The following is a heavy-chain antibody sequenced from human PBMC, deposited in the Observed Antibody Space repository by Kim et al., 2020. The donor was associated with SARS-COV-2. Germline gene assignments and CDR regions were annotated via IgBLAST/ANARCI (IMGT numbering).Heavy chain of an antibody. Sequence: GGSLRLSCAASGFTFRSSWMHWVRQGPGNGLVWVSRVKSDGSSTNYADYVKGRFTVSRDNAENTLYLQMNSLRVEDTAVYYCARGTSGSYFNYMDVWGKGATVTVSS. V-gene: IGHV3-74*01. CDR1: GFTFRSSW. CDR3: ARGTSGSYFNYMDV. D-gene: IGHD3-10*01. J-gene: IGHJ6*03. CDR2: VKSDGSST.